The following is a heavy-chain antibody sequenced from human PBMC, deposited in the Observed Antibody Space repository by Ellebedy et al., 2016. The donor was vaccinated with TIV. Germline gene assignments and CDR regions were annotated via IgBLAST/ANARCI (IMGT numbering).Heavy chain of an antibody. CDR1: GFIISGDW. CDR2: INPDGSAE. V-gene: IGHV3-7*03. J-gene: IGHJ4*02. D-gene: IGHD3-16*01. Sequence: GESLTISCAASGFIISGDWMSWVRQAPGKGLEWVAHINPDGSAEYYVDSVKGRFTISRDNAKSSLFLQMNRLRVDDTAVYYCVTWGQSYGRWGQGSLVTVSS. CDR3: VTWGQSYGR.